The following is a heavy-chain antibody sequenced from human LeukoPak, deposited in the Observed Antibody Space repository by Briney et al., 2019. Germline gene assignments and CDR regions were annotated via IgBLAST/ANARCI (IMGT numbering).Heavy chain of an antibody. V-gene: IGHV3-30*02. CDR3: ARDLDSGSFSFDY. J-gene: IGHJ4*02. CDR1: GFTFSNYG. CDR2: IRFDGSDK. D-gene: IGHD3-10*01. Sequence: PGGSLRLSCAASGFTFSNYGIHWVRQAPGKGLERVAFIRFDGSDKYYPDSVKGRFTISRDNSKDILYLQMNSLRAEDTALYYCARDLDSGSFSFDYWGQRTLVTVSP.